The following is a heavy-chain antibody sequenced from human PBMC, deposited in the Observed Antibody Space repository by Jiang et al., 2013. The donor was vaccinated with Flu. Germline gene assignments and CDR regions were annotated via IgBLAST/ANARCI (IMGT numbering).Heavy chain of an antibody. D-gene: IGHD3-3*01. CDR2: IDPSDSYT. Sequence: YSFTSYWSQLGAPDARKGLEWMGRIDPSDSYTNYSPSFQGHVTISADKSISTAYLQWSSLKASDTAMYYCARLEWFGSSNAFDIWGQGTMVTVSS. CDR3: ARLEWFGSSNAFDI. CDR1: YSFTSYW. J-gene: IGHJ3*02. V-gene: IGHV5-10-1*01.